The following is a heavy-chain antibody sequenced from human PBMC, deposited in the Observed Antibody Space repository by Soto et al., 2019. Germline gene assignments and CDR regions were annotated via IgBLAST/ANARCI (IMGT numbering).Heavy chain of an antibody. J-gene: IGHJ4*02. D-gene: IGHD2-15*01. Sequence: GGSLRLSCTASGFTFGDYAMSWFRQAPGKGLEWVGFIRSKAYGGTTEYAASVKGRFTISRDDSKSIAYLQMNSLKTEDTAVYYCTRDTGDIVVVVAQDDPLLHWGQGTLVTVSS. CDR1: GFTFGDYA. V-gene: IGHV3-49*03. CDR3: TRDTGDIVVVVAQDDPLLH. CDR2: IRSKAYGGTT.